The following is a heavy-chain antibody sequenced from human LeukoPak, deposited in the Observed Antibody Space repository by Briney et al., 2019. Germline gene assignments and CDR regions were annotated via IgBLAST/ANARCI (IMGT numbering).Heavy chain of an antibody. J-gene: IGHJ5*02. D-gene: IGHD1-1*01. Sequence: ASVKVSCKASGYTFTSYDINWVRQATGQGLEWMGWMNPNSGNTGYAQKFQGRVTMTRNTSISTAYMELSSLRSEDTAVYYCARGLRQLPRRTEVAIPFDPGGQGTLVTVSA. V-gene: IGHV1-8*01. CDR2: MNPNSGNT. CDR1: GYTFTSYD. CDR3: ARGLRQLPRRTEVAIPFDP.